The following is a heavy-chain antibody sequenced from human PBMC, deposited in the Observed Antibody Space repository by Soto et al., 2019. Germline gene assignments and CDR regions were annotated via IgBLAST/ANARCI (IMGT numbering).Heavy chain of an antibody. CDR3: AKDSVGATIVWYFGY. Sequence: PGGSLRLSCAASGFTFSSLAMSWVRQAPGKGLEWVSAISGSGGSTYYADSVKGRFTISRDNSKNTLYLQMNSLRAEDTAVYYCAKDSVGATIVWYFGYWGQGTLVTVSS. D-gene: IGHD1-26*01. CDR2: ISGSGGST. CDR1: GFTFSSLA. J-gene: IGHJ4*02. V-gene: IGHV3-23*01.